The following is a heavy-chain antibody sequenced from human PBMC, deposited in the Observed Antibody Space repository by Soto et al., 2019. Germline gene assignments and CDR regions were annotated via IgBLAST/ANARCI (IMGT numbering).Heavy chain of an antibody. Sequence: GGSLRLSCAASGFSVSSSHMNWVRQAPGKGPEWVSVIYSGGSTYYAVSVKGRFTISRDNSKNTLYLQMNSLRGEDTAVYYCARDSDVGAIYGAALDIWSQGTMVTVSS. CDR2: IYSGGST. J-gene: IGHJ3*02. V-gene: IGHV3-53*01. CDR3: ARDSDVGAIYGAALDI. CDR1: GFSVSSSH. D-gene: IGHD1-26*01.